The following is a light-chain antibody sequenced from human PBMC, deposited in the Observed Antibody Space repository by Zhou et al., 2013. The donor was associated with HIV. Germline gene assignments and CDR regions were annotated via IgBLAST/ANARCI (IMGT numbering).Light chain of an antibody. CDR3: LHNGRRTPKT. CDR1: QAIGND. Sequence: IQMSQSPSSLPASVGDRVTITCRASQAIGNDVNWYQHKPGKAPRRLIYSASNLQSGVPSRFSGSGHGTDFTLTISSLQSEDFATYFCLHNGRRTPKTFGQGTKVEIK. V-gene: IGKV1-17*01. CDR2: SAS. J-gene: IGKJ1*01.